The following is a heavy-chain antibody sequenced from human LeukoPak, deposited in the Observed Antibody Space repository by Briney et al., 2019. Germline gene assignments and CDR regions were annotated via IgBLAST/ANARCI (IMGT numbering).Heavy chain of an antibody. CDR2: ISGSGGST. Sequence: SGGSLRLSCAASGFTFSSYAMSWVRQAPGKGLEWVSAISGSGGSTYYADSVKGRFTISRDNSKNTLYLQMNSLRAEDTAVYYCAKVRSQQWLVSPGAIDYWGQGTLVTVSS. V-gene: IGHV3-23*01. D-gene: IGHD6-19*01. J-gene: IGHJ4*02. CDR1: GFTFSSYA. CDR3: AKVRSQQWLVSPGAIDY.